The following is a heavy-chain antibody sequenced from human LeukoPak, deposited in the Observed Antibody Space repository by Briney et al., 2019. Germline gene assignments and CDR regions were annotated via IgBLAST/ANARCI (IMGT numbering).Heavy chain of an antibody. CDR3: ARAGGVSFVARWFDP. CDR2: VSAYNGNT. D-gene: IGHD3-16*01. J-gene: IGHJ5*02. V-gene: IGHV1-18*01. CDR1: GYTFSNYG. Sequence: ASVKVSCKASGYTFSNYGISWVRQAPGRGLEWLGWVSAYNGNTNYAQKLQGRVTMTTDTSTGIAYMELKSLRSDDTAVYYCARAGGVSFVARWFDPWGQGSLVTVSS.